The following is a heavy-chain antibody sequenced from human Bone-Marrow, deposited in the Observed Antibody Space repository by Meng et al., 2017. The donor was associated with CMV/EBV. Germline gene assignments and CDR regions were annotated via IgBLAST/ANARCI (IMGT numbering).Heavy chain of an antibody. CDR1: GYTFTSYY. D-gene: IGHD3-3*01. V-gene: IGHV1-46*01. J-gene: IGHJ6*02. CDR3: ARRKAYDFGVGDYYYGMDV. Sequence: ASVKVSCKASGYTFTSYYMHWVRQAPGQGLEWMGIINPSGGSTSYAQKFQGRVTITTDESTSTAYMELSSLRSEDTAVYYCARRKAYDFGVGDYYYGMDVWGQGTTVTVSS. CDR2: INPSGGST.